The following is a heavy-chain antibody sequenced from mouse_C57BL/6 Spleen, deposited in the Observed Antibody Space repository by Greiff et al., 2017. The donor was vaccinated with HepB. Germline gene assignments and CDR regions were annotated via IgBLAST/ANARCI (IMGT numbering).Heavy chain of an antibody. CDR1: GYTFTSYW. J-gene: IGHJ3*01. CDR2: IYPGSGST. V-gene: IGHV1-55*01. Sequence: QVQLQQPGAELVKPGASVKMSCKASGYTFTSYWITWVKQRPGQGLEWIGDIYPGSGSTNYNEKFKSKATLTVDTSSSTAYMQLSSLTSEDSAVYYCARCLYYDYAWSAYWGQGTLVTVSA. CDR3: ARCLYYDYAWSAY. D-gene: IGHD2-4*01.